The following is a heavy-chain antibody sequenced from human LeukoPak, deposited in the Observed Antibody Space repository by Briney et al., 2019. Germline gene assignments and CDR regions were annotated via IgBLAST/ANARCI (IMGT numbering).Heavy chain of an antibody. J-gene: IGHJ4*02. D-gene: IGHD5-18*01. CDR2: ISGGGGST. CDR3: AKDSAYSGGPFAGGFDH. V-gene: IGHV3-23*01. CDR1: GFTFNSYA. Sequence: GGSLRLSCAASGFTFNSYAMSWVRQAPGKGLEWVSIISGGGGSTSYADSVKGQFTISRDNSKNTLYLQMNSLRAEDTAVYYCAKDSAYSGGPFAGGFDHWGQGTLVTVSS.